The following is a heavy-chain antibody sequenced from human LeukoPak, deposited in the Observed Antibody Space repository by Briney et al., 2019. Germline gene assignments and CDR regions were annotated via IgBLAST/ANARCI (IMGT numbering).Heavy chain of an antibody. J-gene: IGHJ4*02. V-gene: IGHV1-18*01. CDR2: ISAYNGNT. CDR1: GYTFTSYD. D-gene: IGHD3-10*01. Sequence: ASVKVSCKTSGYTFTSYDLNWVRQAPGQGLEWMGWISAYNGNTNYAQKLQGRVTMTTDTSTSTAYMELRSLRSDDTAVYYCAREDYYGSGSRYIDYWGQGTLVTVSS. CDR3: AREDYYGSGSRYIDY.